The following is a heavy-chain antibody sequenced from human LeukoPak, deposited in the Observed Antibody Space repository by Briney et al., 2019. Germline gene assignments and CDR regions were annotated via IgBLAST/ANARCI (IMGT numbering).Heavy chain of an antibody. Sequence: GGSLRLSCAASGFTFSSYWMHWVRQAPGKGLVWVSRIDSFGSSAAYAESVKGRFTVSRDNAKNTLYLQMNSLRAEDTAVYYCARGWEGYFDYWGQGTLVTVSS. CDR3: ARGWEGYFDY. J-gene: IGHJ4*02. CDR1: GFTFSSYW. V-gene: IGHV3-74*03. D-gene: IGHD1-26*01. CDR2: IDSFGSSA.